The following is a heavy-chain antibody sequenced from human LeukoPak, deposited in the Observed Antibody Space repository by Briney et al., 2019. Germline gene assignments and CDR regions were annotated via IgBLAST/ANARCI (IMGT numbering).Heavy chain of an antibody. Sequence: SETLSLTCTVSGGSMSGYYWSWIRQPPGKGLEWIAYIHYSGSTNYSPSLKSRVTISIDMSKNQFSLKLSSVTATDTAVYYCARGIAVTGTLRFDPWGQGTLVTVSS. CDR1: GGSMSGYY. CDR3: ARGIAVTGTLRFDP. J-gene: IGHJ5*02. D-gene: IGHD6-19*01. CDR2: IHYSGST. V-gene: IGHV4-59*08.